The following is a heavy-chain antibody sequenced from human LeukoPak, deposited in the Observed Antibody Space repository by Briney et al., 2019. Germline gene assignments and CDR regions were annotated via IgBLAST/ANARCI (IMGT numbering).Heavy chain of an antibody. V-gene: IGHV3-53*04. Sequence: GRSLRLSCAASGFTVSSNYMSWVRQAPGKGLEWVTLIYSDGSTYYADSVKGRFSISRHNSKNTLYHQMNSLRAEDTAVYYCAISSSGDNGYYYGMDVWGQGTTVTVSS. CDR2: IYSDGST. CDR1: GFTVSSNY. CDR3: AISSSGDNGYYYGMDV. J-gene: IGHJ6*02. D-gene: IGHD3-3*01.